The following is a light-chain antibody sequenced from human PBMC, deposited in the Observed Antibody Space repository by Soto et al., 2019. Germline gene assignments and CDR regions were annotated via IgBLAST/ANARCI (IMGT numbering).Light chain of an antibody. CDR3: SSYAGSNNYV. CDR1: SSDIGVYYY. J-gene: IGLJ1*01. V-gene: IGLV2-8*01. Sequence: QSALTQPPSASGSPGQSVTVSCTGTSSDIGVYYYVSWYQQHPGKAPKLLIYEVSKRPSGVPDRFSGSKSGNTASLTVSGLQADDEADYYCSSYAGSNNYVFGTGTKVTVL. CDR2: EVS.